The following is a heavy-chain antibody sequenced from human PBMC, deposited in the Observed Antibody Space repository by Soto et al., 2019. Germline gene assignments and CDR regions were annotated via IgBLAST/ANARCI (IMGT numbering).Heavy chain of an antibody. V-gene: IGHV3-23*01. CDR3: AKMYRGYSGYIQS. CDR1: GFTFTNYA. CDR2: ISGSGVST. D-gene: IGHD5-12*01. Sequence: GGSLRLSCVTSGFTFTNYAMTWVRQGPGKGLEWVSSISGSGVSTYFADSVKGRFTISRDNSKNTLFLHMNSLRAEDTAVYYCAKMYRGYSGYIQSWGQGTLVTVSS. J-gene: IGHJ5*02.